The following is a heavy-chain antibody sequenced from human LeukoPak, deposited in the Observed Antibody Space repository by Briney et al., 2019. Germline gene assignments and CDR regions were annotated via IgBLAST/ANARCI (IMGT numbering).Heavy chain of an antibody. D-gene: IGHD6-19*01. V-gene: IGHV4-59*01. CDR3: VREAAVAVHNWFDP. CDR2: IYYSGST. CDR1: GDSIRSYY. J-gene: IGHJ5*02. Sequence: PSETLSLTCTVSGDSIRSYYWSWIRQSPGKGLEWIGYIYYSGSTNYNPSLKSRITISVDTPKNQFSLKLSSVTDADTAVYYCVREAAVAVHNWFDPWGQGTLVTVSS.